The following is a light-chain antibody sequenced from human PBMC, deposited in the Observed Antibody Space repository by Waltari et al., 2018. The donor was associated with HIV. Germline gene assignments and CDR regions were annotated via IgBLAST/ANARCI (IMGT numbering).Light chain of an antibody. CDR1: QGIGSY. CDR2: GAS. CDR3: QKYNNVPQT. J-gene: IGKJ1*01. Sequence: SLSASVGDRVTITCRASQGIGSYLAWYRHKPGKAPDLLIYGASNLQSGVSSRFSGSGSETNFTLTITNLQPEDVATYYCQKYNNVPQTFGQGTTVEI. V-gene: IGKV1-27*01.